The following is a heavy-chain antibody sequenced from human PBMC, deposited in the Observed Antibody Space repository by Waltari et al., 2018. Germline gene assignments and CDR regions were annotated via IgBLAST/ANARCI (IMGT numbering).Heavy chain of an antibody. CDR2: IYYSGST. J-gene: IGHJ4*02. V-gene: IGHV4-59*01. Sequence: QVQLQESGPGLVKPSETLSLTCTVSGGSISSYYWRWIRQPPGKGLEWIGYIYYSGSTNYNPSLKSRVTISVDTSKNQFSLKLSSVTAADTAVYYCARERCTNGVCPTDYWGQGTLVTVSS. D-gene: IGHD2-8*01. CDR1: GGSISSYY. CDR3: ARERCTNGVCPTDY.